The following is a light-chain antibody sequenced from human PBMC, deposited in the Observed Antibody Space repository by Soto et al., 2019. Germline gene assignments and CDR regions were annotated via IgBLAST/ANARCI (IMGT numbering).Light chain of an antibody. J-gene: IGKJ1*01. CDR1: QDVGRY. CDR3: QHYKNYPWT. Sequence: AIRMTQSPSSLSASAGDRVAIACRASQDVGRYLAWYQQKPGQAPKLLIYGASTLQSGVPSRFSGGGSGTDFTLTISCLQSEGFATYYCQHYKNYPWTFGQGTKVEIK. V-gene: IGKV1-8*01. CDR2: GAS.